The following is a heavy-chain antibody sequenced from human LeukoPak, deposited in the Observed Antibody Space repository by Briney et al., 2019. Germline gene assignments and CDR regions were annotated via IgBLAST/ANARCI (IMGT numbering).Heavy chain of an antibody. CDR3: ARKATTFQREGGWFDP. Sequence: ASVKVSCKASGYTFTSYYMHWVRQAPGQGLEWMGIINPSGGSTSYAQKFQGRVTMTRDMSTSTVYMELSSLRSEDTAVYYCARKATTFQREGGWFDPWGQGTLVTVSS. D-gene: IGHD5-24*01. CDR2: INPSGGST. V-gene: IGHV1-46*01. CDR1: GYTFTSYY. J-gene: IGHJ5*02.